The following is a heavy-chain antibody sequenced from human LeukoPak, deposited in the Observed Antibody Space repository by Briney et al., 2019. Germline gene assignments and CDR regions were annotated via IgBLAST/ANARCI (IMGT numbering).Heavy chain of an antibody. Sequence: GGSLRLSCAASGFTFSSYSMNWVRQAPGKGLEWVSSISSSSSYIYCADSVKGRFTISRDNAKNSLYLQMNSLRAEDTAVYYCARGSSSWYGWFDPWGQGTLVTVSS. V-gene: IGHV3-21*01. CDR1: GFTFSSYS. J-gene: IGHJ5*02. CDR2: ISSSSSYI. CDR3: ARGSSSWYGWFDP. D-gene: IGHD6-13*01.